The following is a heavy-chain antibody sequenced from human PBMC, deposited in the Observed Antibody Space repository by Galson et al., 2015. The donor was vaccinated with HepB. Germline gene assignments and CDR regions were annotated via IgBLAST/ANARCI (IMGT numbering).Heavy chain of an antibody. CDR2: ISYDGSNK. V-gene: IGHV3-30*18. CDR3: AKDRCGGSCYFDY. D-gene: IGHD2-15*01. J-gene: IGHJ4*02. CDR1: GFTSSSYG. Sequence: SLRLSCAASGFTSSSYGMHWVRQAPGKGLEWVAVISYDGSNKYYADSVKGRFTISRDNSKNTLYLQMNSLRAEDTAVYYCAKDRCGGSCYFDYWGQGTLVTVSS.